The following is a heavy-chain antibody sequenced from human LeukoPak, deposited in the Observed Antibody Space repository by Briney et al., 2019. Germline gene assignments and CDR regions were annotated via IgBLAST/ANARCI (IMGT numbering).Heavy chain of an antibody. V-gene: IGHV3-23*01. CDR3: ANFGGSNQNSYFDY. J-gene: IGHJ4*02. CDR1: GFTFSSYG. D-gene: IGHD1-26*01. Sequence: GGSLRLSCAASGFTFSSYGMSWVRQAPGKGLEWVTAISSSGGSTYYADAVKGRFTISRDNSKNTLYLQVNSLRADDTAVFYCANFGGSNQNSYFDYWGQGTLVTVSS. CDR2: ISSSGGST.